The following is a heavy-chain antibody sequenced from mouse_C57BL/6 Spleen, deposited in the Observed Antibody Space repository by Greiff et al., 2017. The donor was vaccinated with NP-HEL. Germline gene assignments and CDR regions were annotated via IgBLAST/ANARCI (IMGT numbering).Heavy chain of an antibody. Sequence: DVQLQESGPGLVKPSPSLSLTCSVTGYSITSGYYWNWIRQFPGNKLEWMGYISYDGSNNYNPSLKNRISITRDTSKNQFFLKLNSVTTEDTATYYCARDGYYFAYWGQGTLVTVSA. CDR3: ARDGYYFAY. CDR1: GYSITSGYY. CDR2: ISYDGSN. V-gene: IGHV3-6*01. J-gene: IGHJ3*01. D-gene: IGHD2-3*01.